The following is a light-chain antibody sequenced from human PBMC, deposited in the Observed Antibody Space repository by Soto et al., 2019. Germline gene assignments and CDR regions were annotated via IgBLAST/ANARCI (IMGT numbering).Light chain of an antibody. CDR2: EVS. V-gene: IGLV2-8*01. CDR1: SSDVGGYKY. CDR3: SSYAGSNNLV. J-gene: IGLJ2*01. Sequence: QSALTQSPSASGSPGQSVTISCTGTSSDVGGYKYVSWYQQHPGKAPKLMIYEVSKRPSGVPDRFSGSKSGNTASLTVSGLQAEDEGDYYCSSYAGSNNLVFGGGTKLTVL.